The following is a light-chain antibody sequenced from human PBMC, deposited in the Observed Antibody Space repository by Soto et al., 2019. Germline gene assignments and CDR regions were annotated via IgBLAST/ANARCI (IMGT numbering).Light chain of an antibody. V-gene: IGKV1-5*03. Sequence: DIQMTQSPSTLPAPVEDRVTITCRASQSISAWLAWYQQKPGKAPKLLIYKASSLESGVPSRFSGSGSGTEFTLTISSLQPDDFATYYCQQYNSDSRTFGQGTKVEIK. J-gene: IGKJ1*01. CDR3: QQYNSDSRT. CDR2: KAS. CDR1: QSISAW.